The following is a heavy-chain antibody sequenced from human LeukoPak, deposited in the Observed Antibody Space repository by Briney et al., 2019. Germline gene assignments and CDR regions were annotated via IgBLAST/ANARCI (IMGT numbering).Heavy chain of an antibody. J-gene: IGHJ4*02. D-gene: IGHD1-1*01. Sequence: PGGSLRLCCAASGFTFSSYWMHWVRRAPGKGLVWVSRIDSDGSSTGYADSVKGRFTISRDNSKNTLYLQMNSLRAEDTAVYYCARVSSDNWNDDETAGFDYWGQGTLVTVSS. CDR1: GFTFSSYW. V-gene: IGHV3-74*01. CDR3: ARVSSDNWNDDETAGFDY. CDR2: IDSDGSST.